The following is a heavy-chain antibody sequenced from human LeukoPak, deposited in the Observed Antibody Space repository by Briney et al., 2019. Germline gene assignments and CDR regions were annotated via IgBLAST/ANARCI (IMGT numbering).Heavy chain of an antibody. CDR1: GFTFSSYS. J-gene: IGHJ6*03. Sequence: GGSLRLSCAASGFTFSSYSMNWVRQAPGKGLEWVSYISSSSSTIYYADSVKGRFTISRDNAKNSLYLQMNSLRAEDTAVYYCARDAWGDFWSGYTFYYYYYMDVWGKGTTVTVSS. D-gene: IGHD3-3*01. CDR3: ARDAWGDFWSGYTFYYYYYMDV. CDR2: ISSSSSTI. V-gene: IGHV3-48*01.